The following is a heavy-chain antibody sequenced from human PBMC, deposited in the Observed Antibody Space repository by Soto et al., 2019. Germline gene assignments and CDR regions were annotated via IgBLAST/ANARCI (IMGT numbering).Heavy chain of an antibody. J-gene: IGHJ4*02. CDR1: GGSISSSSYY. D-gene: IGHD3-3*01. CDR2: IYYSGST. Sequence: SETLSLTCTVSGGSISSSSYYWGWIRQPPGKGLEWIGSIYYSGSTYYNPSLKSRVTISVDTSKKQFSLKLSSVTAADTAVYYCARHQDTYDFWSGYYWSPGYFDYWGQGTLVTVSS. CDR3: ARHQDTYDFWSGYYWSPGYFDY. V-gene: IGHV4-39*01.